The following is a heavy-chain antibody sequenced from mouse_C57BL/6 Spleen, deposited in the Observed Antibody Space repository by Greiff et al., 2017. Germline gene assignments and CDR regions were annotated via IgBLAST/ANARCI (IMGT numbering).Heavy chain of an antibody. J-gene: IGHJ2*01. D-gene: IGHD3-1*01. Sequence: QVQLQQPGAELVMPGASVKLSCKASGYTFTSYWMHWVKQRPGQGLEWIGEIDPSDSYTNYNQKFKGKSTLTVDKSSSTAYMQLSSLTSEDSAVYYCARGGPGAYFDYWGQGTTLTVSS. CDR1: GYTFTSYW. CDR2: IDPSDSYT. V-gene: IGHV1-69*01. CDR3: ARGGPGAYFDY.